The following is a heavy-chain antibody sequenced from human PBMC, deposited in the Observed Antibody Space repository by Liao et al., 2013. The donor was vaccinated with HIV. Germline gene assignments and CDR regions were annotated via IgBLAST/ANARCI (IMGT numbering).Heavy chain of an antibody. Sequence: QVQLQESGPGLVKPSETLSLTCTVSGGSISSYYWSWIRQPAGKGLEWIGRIYSSGSANYNPSLKSRVTMSVDTSKNQFSLKLSSVTAADTAVYFCARDRVWHDAFDIWGQGTLVTVSS. CDR1: GGSISSYY. D-gene: IGHD3-10*01. CDR3: ARDRVWHDAFDI. V-gene: IGHV4-4*07. CDR2: IYSSGSA. J-gene: IGHJ3*02.